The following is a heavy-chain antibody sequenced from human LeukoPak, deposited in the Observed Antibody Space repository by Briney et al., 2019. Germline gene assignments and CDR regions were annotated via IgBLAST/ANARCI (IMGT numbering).Heavy chain of an antibody. CDR1: GGSFSGYY. V-gene: IGHV4-34*01. CDR3: ARGEPGIAAARY. CDR2: INHSGST. J-gene: IGHJ4*02. D-gene: IGHD6-13*01. Sequence: SETLSLTCAVYGGSFSGYYWSWIRQPPGKGLEWIGEINHSGSTNYNPSLKSRVTISVDTSKNQFSLKLSSVTAADTAVYYCARGEPGIAAARYWGQGTLVTVSS.